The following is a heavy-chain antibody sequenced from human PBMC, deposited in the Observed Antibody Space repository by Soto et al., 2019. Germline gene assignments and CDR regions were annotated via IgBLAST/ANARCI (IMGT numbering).Heavy chain of an antibody. V-gene: IGHV3-33*01. CDR3: ARDYRRPTVVTPEPLDP. Sequence: GGSLRVSCAASGFTFSSYGMHWVRQAPGKGLEWVAVIWYDGSNKYYADSVKGRFTISRDNSKNTLYLQMNSLRAEDTAVYYCARDYRRPTVVTPEPLDPWGQGTLVTVSS. CDR2: IWYDGSNK. CDR1: GFTFSSYG. J-gene: IGHJ5*02. D-gene: IGHD4-17*01.